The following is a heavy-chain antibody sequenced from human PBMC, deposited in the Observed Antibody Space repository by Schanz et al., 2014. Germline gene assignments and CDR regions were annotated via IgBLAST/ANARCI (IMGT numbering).Heavy chain of an antibody. Sequence: EGQLAESGGGLVKPGGSLRLSCAASGFTFSSYSMNWVRQAPGKGLEWVSAISGSGGSTYYADSVKGRFTISRDNSKNTLYLQMNSLRAEDTAIYYCAKDLLYGAPMPLNHLDYWGQGTLVTVSS. CDR3: AKDLLYGAPMPLNHLDY. V-gene: IGHV3-23*04. D-gene: IGHD2-2*01. J-gene: IGHJ4*02. CDR2: ISGSGGST. CDR1: GFTFSSYS.